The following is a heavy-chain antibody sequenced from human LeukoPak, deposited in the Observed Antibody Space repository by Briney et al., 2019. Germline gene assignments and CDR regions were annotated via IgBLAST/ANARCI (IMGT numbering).Heavy chain of an antibody. CDR2: VYYISNT. CDR3: ARTQSQSGSYRYYFGY. J-gene: IGHJ4*02. CDR1: GASVGSAGYY. V-gene: IGHV4-61*08. D-gene: IGHD1-26*01. Sequence: SENLSLTCTVSGASVGSAGYYWSWNRQPPGGGLEWIGYVYYISNTNYNPSLKSRVTMSVNPSENQFSLKLNSVTAADTAMYYCARTQSQSGSYRYYFGYWGQGTLVTVSS.